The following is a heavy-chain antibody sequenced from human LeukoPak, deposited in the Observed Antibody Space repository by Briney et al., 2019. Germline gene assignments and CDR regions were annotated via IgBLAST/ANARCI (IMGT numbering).Heavy chain of an antibody. V-gene: IGHV3-33*01. CDR3: ARVDSSSSAKLFDY. Sequence: GGSLRLSCAASGFTFSSYGMHWVRQAPGKGLEWVAVIWYDGSNKYYADSVKGRFTISRDNSKNTLYLQMNSLRAEDTAVYYCARVDSSSSAKLFDYWGQGTLVTVSS. J-gene: IGHJ4*02. CDR2: IWYDGSNK. D-gene: IGHD6-6*01. CDR1: GFTFSSYG.